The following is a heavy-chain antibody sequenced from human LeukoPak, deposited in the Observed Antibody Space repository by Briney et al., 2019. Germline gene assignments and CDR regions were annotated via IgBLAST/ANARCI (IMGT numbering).Heavy chain of an antibody. CDR1: GGSISSYY. CDR2: IYTSGST. J-gene: IGHJ6*02. D-gene: IGHD4-17*01. V-gene: IGHV4-4*07. Sequence: RAPETLSLTCTVSGGSISSYYWSWIRQPAGKGLEWIGRIYTSGSTNYNPSLKSRVTISVDTSKNQFSLKLTSVTAADTAVYYCAREDPQTTVPEGLDVWGQGTTVTVSS. CDR3: AREDPQTTVPEGLDV.